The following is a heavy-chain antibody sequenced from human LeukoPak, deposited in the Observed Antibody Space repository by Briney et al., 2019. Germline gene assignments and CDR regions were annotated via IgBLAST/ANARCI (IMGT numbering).Heavy chain of an antibody. D-gene: IGHD2-15*01. CDR1: GFTFSTYW. Sequence: PGGSLRLSCAASGFTFSTYWMSWVRQAPGKGLEWVANIKQDGSEKYYVDSVKGRFTISRDNAKNSLYLQMNSLRAEDTAVYYCARGVVAAPYYYYYMDVWGKGTTVTISS. CDR2: IKQDGSEK. J-gene: IGHJ6*03. CDR3: ARGVVAAPYYYYYMDV. V-gene: IGHV3-7*01.